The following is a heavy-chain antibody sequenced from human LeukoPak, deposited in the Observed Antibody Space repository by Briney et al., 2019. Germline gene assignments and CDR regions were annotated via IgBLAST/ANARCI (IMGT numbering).Heavy chain of an antibody. CDR2: IYPGDSDT. CDR3: ASFVGVCSGGSCYSDY. CDR1: RYSFTSYW. V-gene: IGHV5-51*01. Sequence: GESLKISCKGSRYSFTSYWIGWVRQMPGKGLEWMGIIYPGDSDTRYSPSFQGQVTISADKSISTAYLQWNSLKASDTAMYYCASFVGVCSGGSCYSDYGGRGPLVTVST. J-gene: IGHJ4*02. D-gene: IGHD2-15*01.